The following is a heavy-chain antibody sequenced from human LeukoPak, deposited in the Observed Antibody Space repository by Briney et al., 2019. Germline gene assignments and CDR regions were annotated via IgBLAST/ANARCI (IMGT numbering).Heavy chain of an antibody. CDR2: IRSKAYGGTT. J-gene: IGHJ6*03. D-gene: IGHD4-11*01. CDR1: GFTFGDYA. Sequence: GGSLRLSCTASGFTFGDYAMSWVRQAPGKGLEWVGFIRSKAYGGTTEYAASVKGRFTISRDDSKSIAYLQMNSLKTEDTAVYYCTSAVTYYYYYYMDVWGKGTTVTVSS. V-gene: IGHV3-49*04. CDR3: TSAVTYYYYYYMDV.